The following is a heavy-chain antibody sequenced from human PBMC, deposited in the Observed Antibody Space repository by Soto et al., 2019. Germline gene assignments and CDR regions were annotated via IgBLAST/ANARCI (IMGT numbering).Heavy chain of an antibody. CDR3: AQDKGVRGATYLRY. CDR2: ISDSGATT. J-gene: IGHJ4*02. CDR1: GFAFSSFA. D-gene: IGHD3-10*01. V-gene: IGHV3-23*01. Sequence: GGSLRLSCAASGFAFSSFALNLVRQAPGKGLDWVSVISDSGATTYYSDSVKGRFTISRDNSKNMLYLEMNSLRANDTAIYYCAQDKGVRGATYLRYWGPGTLVTVSS.